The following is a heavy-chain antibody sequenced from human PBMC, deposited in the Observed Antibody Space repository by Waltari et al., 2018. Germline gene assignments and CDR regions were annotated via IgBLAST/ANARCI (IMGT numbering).Heavy chain of an antibody. J-gene: IGHJ5*02. Sequence: EVQLLESGGDLVQPGGSLRLSCAASGFTFSTYGMSWVRQAPGKGLEWVSSISGGGGSTYYADSVKGRFTISRDNSKNTLYLQMNSLRAADTAVYYCARGVSSSGWYRGASGRFDPWGQGTLVTVSS. V-gene: IGHV3-23*01. CDR2: ISGGGGST. CDR1: GFTFSTYG. D-gene: IGHD6-19*01. CDR3: ARGVSSSGWYRGASGRFDP.